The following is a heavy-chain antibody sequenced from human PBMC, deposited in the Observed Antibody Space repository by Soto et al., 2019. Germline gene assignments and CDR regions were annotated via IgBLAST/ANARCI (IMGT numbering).Heavy chain of an antibody. CDR3: ARGGGYCSSTSCYEYYYYGMDV. V-gene: IGHV1-2*04. D-gene: IGHD2-2*01. CDR1: GYTFTGYY. J-gene: IGHJ6*02. Sequence: QVQLVQSGAEVKKPGASVKVSCKASGYTFTGYYMHWVRQAPGQGLEWMGWINPNSGGTNYAQKFQGWVTMTRDTSISTAYMELSRLRSDDTAVYYCARGGGYCSSTSCYEYYYYGMDVWGQGTTVTVSS. CDR2: INPNSGGT.